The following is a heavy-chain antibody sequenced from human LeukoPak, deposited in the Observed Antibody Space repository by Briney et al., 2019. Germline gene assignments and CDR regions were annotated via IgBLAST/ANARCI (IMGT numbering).Heavy chain of an antibody. CDR1: GFTFDDYA. J-gene: IGHJ4*02. V-gene: IGHV3-9*01. D-gene: IGHD3-10*01. Sequence: GRSLRLSCAASGFTFDDYAMHWVRQAPGKGPEWVSGISWNSGSIGYADSVKGRFTISRDNAKNSLYLQMNSLRAEDTALYYCAKDSLYSMVRGPYYFDYWGQGTLVTVSS. CDR2: ISWNSGSI. CDR3: AKDSLYSMVRGPYYFDY.